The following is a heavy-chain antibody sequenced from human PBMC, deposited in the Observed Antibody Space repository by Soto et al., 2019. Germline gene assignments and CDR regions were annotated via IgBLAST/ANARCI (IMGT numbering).Heavy chain of an antibody. CDR3: ARGDGNFPYFDS. CDR2: IYGNGKT. J-gene: IGHJ4*02. D-gene: IGHD3-16*01. V-gene: IGHV1-3*01. Sequence: QVPLVQSGAEVKKPGASVTISCKASGYALTNFAIHWVRQVAGQRLEYMGWIYGNGKTKVSQKFRGRVTIFRDTSANTVYMELSSLRSEDTALYYCARGDGNFPYFDSWGEGTLVTVSS. CDR1: GYALTNFA.